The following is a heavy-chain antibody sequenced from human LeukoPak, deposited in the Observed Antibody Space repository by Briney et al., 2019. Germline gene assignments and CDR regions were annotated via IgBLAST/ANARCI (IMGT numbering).Heavy chain of an antibody. Sequence: QTLSLTCDISGDSVSSNSAAWNWIRQSPSRGLEWLGRTYYRSKWYNDYAVSVKSRITINPDTSKDQFSLQLNSVTPEDTAVYYCARDLRSGRGPRYGMDVWGQGTTVTVSS. CDR1: GDSVSSNSAA. J-gene: IGHJ6*02. V-gene: IGHV6-1*01. D-gene: IGHD1-1*01. CDR3: ARDLRSGRGPRYGMDV. CDR2: TYYRSKWYN.